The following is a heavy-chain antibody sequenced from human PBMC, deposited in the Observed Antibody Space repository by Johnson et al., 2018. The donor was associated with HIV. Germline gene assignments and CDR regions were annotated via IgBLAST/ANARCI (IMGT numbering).Heavy chain of an antibody. D-gene: IGHD3-22*01. CDR3: ARATYYYDTSGYLTRPRAFDV. Sequence: VQLVESGGGLVQPGGSLRLSCVVSGFTFSDYYMDWVRQAPGKGLEWVSGINWNGGTPGSADSVKGRFTISRDNAKNSLYLQRNSLRADDTALYYCARATYYYDTSGYLTRPRAFDVWGQGTMVTVSS. J-gene: IGHJ3*01. CDR1: GFTFSDYY. CDR2: INWNGGTP. V-gene: IGHV3-20*04.